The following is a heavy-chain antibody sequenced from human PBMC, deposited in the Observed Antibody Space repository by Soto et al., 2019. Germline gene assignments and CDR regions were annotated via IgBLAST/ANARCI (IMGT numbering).Heavy chain of an antibody. J-gene: IGHJ4*02. V-gene: IGHV3-23*01. CDR1: GFTFRTYA. D-gene: IGHD3-22*01. CDR3: AALSGYYYDSSGSFDY. CDR2: TDTSGGST. Sequence: EVQLLESGGALVQPGGSLRLSCAASGFTFRTYAMSWVRQPPGRGLEWVSATDTSGGSTYYADSVKGRFTVSRDNSRNTLHLQMNGLRAEDTAIYYCAALSGYYYDSSGSFDYWGQGTLVTVSS.